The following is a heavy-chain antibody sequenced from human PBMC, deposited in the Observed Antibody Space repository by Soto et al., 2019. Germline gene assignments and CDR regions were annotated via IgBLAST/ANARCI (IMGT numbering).Heavy chain of an antibody. CDR3: ARDADGSGSYYYYYYYMDV. CDR2: ISSSGSTI. D-gene: IGHD3-10*01. CDR1: GFTFSDYY. V-gene: IGHV3-11*01. Sequence: GGSLRLSXAASGFTFSDYYMSWIRQAPGKGLEWVSYISSSGSTIYYADSVKGRFTISRDNAKNSLYLQMNSLRAEDTAVYYCARDADGSGSYYYYYYYMDVWGKGTTVTVSS. J-gene: IGHJ6*03.